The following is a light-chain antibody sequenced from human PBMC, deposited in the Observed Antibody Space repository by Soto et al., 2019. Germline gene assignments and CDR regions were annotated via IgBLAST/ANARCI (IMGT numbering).Light chain of an antibody. CDR1: QSVSSN. CDR3: QQYSNCPRT. CDR2: GAS. J-gene: IGKJ1*01. Sequence: EIVMTQSPATLSVSPGERATLSCRASQSVSSNLAWYQQKPGQAPRLLIYGASTRATGIPATFSGSGSGTDFALTINSLQSEEIAVYYCQQYSNCPRTFGQGSK. V-gene: IGKV3-15*01.